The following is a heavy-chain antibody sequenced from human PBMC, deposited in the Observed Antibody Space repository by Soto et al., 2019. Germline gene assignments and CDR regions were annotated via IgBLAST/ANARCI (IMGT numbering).Heavy chain of an antibody. D-gene: IGHD3-10*01. V-gene: IGHV4-34*01. J-gene: IGHJ6*02. CDR3: ARGYYYGSGSQVNYYYGVDV. Sequence: SETLSLTCAVYGGSFSGYYWSWIRQPPGKGLEWIGEINHSGSTNYNPSLKSRVTISVDTSKNQFSLKLSSVTAADTAVYYCARGYYYGSGSQVNYYYGVDVWGQGTTVTVSS. CDR1: GGSFSGYY. CDR2: INHSGST.